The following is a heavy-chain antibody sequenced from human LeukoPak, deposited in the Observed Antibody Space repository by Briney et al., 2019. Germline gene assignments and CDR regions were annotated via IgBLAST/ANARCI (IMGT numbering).Heavy chain of an antibody. CDR3: ASILSGAFDI. V-gene: IGHV4-61*05. CDR1: GGSISTSYYY. Sequence: SETLSLTCTVSGGSISTSYYYWGWIRQPPGKGLEWIGYIYYSGSTNYNPSLKSRVTISVDTSKNQFSLKLSSVTAADTAVYYCASILSGAFDIWGQGTMVTVSS. D-gene: IGHD3-10*01. CDR2: IYYSGST. J-gene: IGHJ3*02.